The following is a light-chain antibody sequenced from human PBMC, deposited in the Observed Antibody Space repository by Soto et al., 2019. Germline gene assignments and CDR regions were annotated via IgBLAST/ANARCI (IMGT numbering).Light chain of an antibody. J-gene: IGKJ1*01. V-gene: IGKV3-20*01. CDR1: QTVNDN. Sequence: ELVLTQSPGTLSVTPGERATLFCWASQTVNDNVAWYQQKPGQAPMLLMYGATTRATDIPARCSGGQSATDFTLTSSRLEPEDFAVYYWQQDVSSPTFGQGAKVDI. CDR2: GAT. CDR3: QQDVSSPT.